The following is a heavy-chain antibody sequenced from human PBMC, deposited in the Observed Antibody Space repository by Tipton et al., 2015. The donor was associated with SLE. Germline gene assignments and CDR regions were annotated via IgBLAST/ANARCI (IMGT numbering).Heavy chain of an antibody. CDR2: IYFSGSA. CDR3: ARGSCSCGVCYIDY. J-gene: IGHJ4*02. CDR1: GGSISNYY. D-gene: IGHD2-8*02. V-gene: IGHV4-59*01. Sequence: TLSLTCTVSGGSISNYYWSWIRQPPGKGLEWIGYIYFSGSANYNPSLKSQVTISLDTSKKQFSLKLSSVTAADTAVYYCARGSCSCGVCYIDYLGLGTLVTVSS.